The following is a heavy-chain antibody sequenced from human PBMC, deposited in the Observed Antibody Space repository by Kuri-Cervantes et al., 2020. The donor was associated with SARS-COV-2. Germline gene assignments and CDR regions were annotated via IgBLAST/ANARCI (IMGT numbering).Heavy chain of an antibody. CDR1: GGTLRNYA. Sequence: SVKVSCKASGGTLRNYAISWVRQAPGQGPEWMGGIIPMFDSLNYAQKFQGRVTLTTDESTSTAYMELSSLTSEDTAVYYCGSTIAVAGVGVYYHLDVWGKGTTVTVSS. CDR3: GSTIAVAGVGVYYHLDV. CDR2: IIPMFDSL. V-gene: IGHV1-69*05. D-gene: IGHD6-19*01. J-gene: IGHJ6*03.